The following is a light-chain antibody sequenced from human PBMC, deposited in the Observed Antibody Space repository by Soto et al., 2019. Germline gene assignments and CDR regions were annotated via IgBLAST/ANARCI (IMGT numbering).Light chain of an antibody. CDR2: AAS. CDR1: HSIGTY. V-gene: IGKV1-39*01. Sequence: DIQMTQSPSSLSASVGDAVTITCRAGHSIGTYLSWYQLKAGKPPRLLIYAASSLQTGVPSRFSGSRSGKDFTLTITGLQPEDFATYSCQQSYNSPPTFGQGTRV. J-gene: IGKJ1*01. CDR3: QQSYNSPPT.